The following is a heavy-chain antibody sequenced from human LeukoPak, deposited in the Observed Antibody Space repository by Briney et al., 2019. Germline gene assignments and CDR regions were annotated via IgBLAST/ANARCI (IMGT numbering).Heavy chain of an antibody. CDR3: ASLTEHYDFWSGNYYYYMDV. V-gene: IGHV3-48*01. CDR1: GFTFSSYS. J-gene: IGHJ6*03. D-gene: IGHD3-3*01. Sequence: GGSLRLSCAASGFTFSSYSMNWVRQAPGKGLEWVSYISSSSSTIYYADSVKGRFTISRGNAKNSLYLQMNSLRAEDTAVYYCASLTEHYDFWSGNYYYYMDVWGKGTTVTVSS. CDR2: ISSSSSTI.